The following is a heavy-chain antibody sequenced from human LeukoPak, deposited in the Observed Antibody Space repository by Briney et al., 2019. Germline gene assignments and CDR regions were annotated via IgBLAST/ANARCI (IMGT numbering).Heavy chain of an antibody. V-gene: IGHV4-34*01. D-gene: IGHD6-19*01. J-gene: IGHJ4*02. Sequence: SETLSLTCAVYGGSFSGNYWSWIRQPPGKGLEWIGEINHSGSTNYNPSLKSRVTISVDTSKNQFSLKLSSVTAADTAVYYCARLGYSSGWYERFRDYWGQGTLVTVSS. CDR3: ARLGYSSGWYERFRDY. CDR2: INHSGST. CDR1: GGSFSGNY.